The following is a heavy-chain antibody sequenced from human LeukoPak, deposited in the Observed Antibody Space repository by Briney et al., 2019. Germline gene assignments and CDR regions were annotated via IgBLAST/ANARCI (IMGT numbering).Heavy chain of an antibody. CDR3: ATDIGDTVGASDY. J-gene: IGHJ4*02. V-gene: IGHV1-18*01. CDR2: INPYNGNT. Sequence: GASVTVSYTASGYTFNNYAISWVRLAPGQGLEWMGWINPYNGNTNSVQKLQGRVTVTTDTSTSTAYMELTSLRSYDTAVYYCATDIGDTVGASDYWGQGTLVTVSS. CDR1: GYTFNNYA. D-gene: IGHD1-26*01.